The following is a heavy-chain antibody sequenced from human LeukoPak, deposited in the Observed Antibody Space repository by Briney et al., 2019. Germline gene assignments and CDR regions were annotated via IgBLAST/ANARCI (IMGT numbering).Heavy chain of an antibody. V-gene: IGHV3-23*01. D-gene: IGHD3-10*01. CDR3: AKDPARITMVRGVIITSPPSNYFDY. J-gene: IGHJ4*02. CDR2: ISGSGGST. CDR1: GFTFSDHY. Sequence: GGSLRLSCAASGFTFSDHYMDWVRQAPGKGLEWVSAISGSGGSTYYADSVKGRFTISRDNSKNTLYLQMNSLRAEDTAVYYCAKDPARITMVRGVIITSPPSNYFDYWGQGTLVTVSS.